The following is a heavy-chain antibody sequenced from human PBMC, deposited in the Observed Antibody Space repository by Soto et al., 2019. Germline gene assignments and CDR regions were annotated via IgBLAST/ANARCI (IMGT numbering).Heavy chain of an antibody. V-gene: IGHV4-4*07. D-gene: IGHD2-2*01. J-gene: IGHJ4*02. CDR1: GGSISSYY. CDR2: IYTSGST. Sequence: PSETLSLTCAVCGGSISSYYWSWIRQPAWKGLEWIGRIYTSGSTNYNPSLKSRVTMSVDTSKNQFSLKLSSVTAADTAVYYCATACSSKDWCDGFDYCGQGIPVTVSS. CDR3: ATACSSKDWCDGFDY.